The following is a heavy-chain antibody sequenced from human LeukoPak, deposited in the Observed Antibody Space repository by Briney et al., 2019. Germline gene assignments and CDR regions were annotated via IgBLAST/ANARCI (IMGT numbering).Heavy chain of an antibody. CDR1: GFTFSSYG. CDR3: TRVGYIDEGIDY. D-gene: IGHD5-24*01. Sequence: GGSPRLSCAASGFTFSSYGMHWVRQAPGKGLEWVAVIWYDGSNIYYADSVKGRFTISRDNAKNSLYLQMNSLRAEDTAIYYCTRVGYIDEGIDYWGQGTLVTVSS. J-gene: IGHJ4*02. V-gene: IGHV3-33*03. CDR2: IWYDGSNI.